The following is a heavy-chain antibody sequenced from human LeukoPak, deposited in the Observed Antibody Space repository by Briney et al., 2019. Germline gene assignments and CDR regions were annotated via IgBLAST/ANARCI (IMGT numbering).Heavy chain of an antibody. Sequence: KPSQTLSLTCVISGDSVSSNSAAWNWIRQSPSRGLEWLGRTYYRSKWYNDYAVSVKSRITINPDTSKNQFSLQLNSVTPEDTAVYYCARAVYYYDSSGYYMDVWGKGTTVTVSS. CDR3: ARAVYYYDSSGYYMDV. CDR2: TYYRSKWYN. D-gene: IGHD3-22*01. V-gene: IGHV6-1*01. J-gene: IGHJ6*03. CDR1: GDSVSSNSAA.